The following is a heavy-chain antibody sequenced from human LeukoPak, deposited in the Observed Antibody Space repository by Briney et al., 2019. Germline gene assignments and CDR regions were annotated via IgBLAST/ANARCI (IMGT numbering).Heavy chain of an antibody. CDR3: ARSEYSSGWNFDY. J-gene: IGHJ4*02. CDR2: IWYDGSNK. Sequence: PGGSLRLSCAASGFTFSSYGMHWVRQAPGKGLEWVAVIWYDGSNKYYADSVKGRFTISRDNSKNTLYLQMNSLRAEDTAVYYCARSEYSSGWNFDYWGQGTLVTVSS. CDR1: GFTFSSYG. V-gene: IGHV3-33*01. D-gene: IGHD6-19*01.